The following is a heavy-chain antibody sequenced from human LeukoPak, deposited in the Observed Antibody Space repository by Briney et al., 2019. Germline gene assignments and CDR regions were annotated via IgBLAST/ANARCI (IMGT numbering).Heavy chain of an antibody. CDR2: INHSGST. CDR3: ARVAPFTNRVSY. D-gene: IGHD1-14*01. Sequence: PSETLSLTCAVYGGSFSGYYWSWIRQPPGKGLEWIGEINHSGSTNYNPSLKSRVTISVDTSKNQFSLKLSSVTAADTAVYYCARVAPFTNRVSYWGQGTLVTVSS. J-gene: IGHJ4*02. CDR1: GGSFSGYY. V-gene: IGHV4-34*01.